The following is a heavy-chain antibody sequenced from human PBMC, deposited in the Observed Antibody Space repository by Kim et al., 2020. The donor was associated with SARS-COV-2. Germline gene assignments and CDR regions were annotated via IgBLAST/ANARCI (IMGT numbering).Heavy chain of an antibody. V-gene: IGHV3-23*01. J-gene: IGHJ4*02. CDR3: ARGLPGRYQLLYNFDY. Sequence: GGSLRLSCAASGFTFSNYAMNWVRQAPGKGPEWVSGISSTTGTYYADSVKCPFTLSRDNSKNTLYLQMNSLRAEDAAVYYCARGLPGRYQLLYNFDYWGQGTLVTVSS. D-gene: IGHD2-2*02. CDR2: ISSTTGT. CDR1: GFTFSNYA.